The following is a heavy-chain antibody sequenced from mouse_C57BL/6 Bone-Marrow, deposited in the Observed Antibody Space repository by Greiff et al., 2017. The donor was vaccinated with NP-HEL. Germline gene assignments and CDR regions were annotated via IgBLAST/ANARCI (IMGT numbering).Heavy chain of an antibody. CDR1: GFNIKDDY. Sequence: VHVKQSGAELVRPGASVKLSCTASGFNIKDDYMHWVKQRPEQGLEWIGWIDPENGDTEYASKFQGKATITADTSSNTAYLQLSSLTSEDTAVYYCTTPNSPYYYGGQGTLVTVSA. V-gene: IGHV14-4*01. CDR3: TTPNSPYYY. D-gene: IGHD1-1*01. J-gene: IGHJ3*01. CDR2: IDPENGDT.